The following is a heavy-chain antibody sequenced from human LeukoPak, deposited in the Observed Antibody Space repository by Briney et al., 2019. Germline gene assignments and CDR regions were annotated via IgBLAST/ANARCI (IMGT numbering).Heavy chain of an antibody. CDR1: GFTFNSYA. D-gene: IGHD2-15*01. V-gene: IGHV3-64*01. J-gene: IGHJ4*02. CDR2: ISSDGGSP. CDR3: AREYCSGGRCQYYFDY. Sequence: GALRLSCAASGFTFNSYAMHWVRQAPGKGLEYVSGISSDGGSPFHVNSVKGRFTISRDNSKDTLYLQMGSLRAEDMAVYYCAREYCSGGRCQYYFDYWGQGTLVTVSS.